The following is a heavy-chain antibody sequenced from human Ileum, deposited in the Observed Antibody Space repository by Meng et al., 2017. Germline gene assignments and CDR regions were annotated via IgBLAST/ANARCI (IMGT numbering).Heavy chain of an antibody. CDR1: GYTFTTYG. J-gene: IGHJ4*02. Sequence: QVQLVQSGAAVKKPGASVKVSCKASGYTFTTYGISWVRQAPGQGLEWMGWMNTDKGNTNYAQKFQGRVTMTRDTSTSTAYMELRSLRSDDTAVYYCAREGAYNGGDYWGQGTLVTVSS. CDR3: AREGAYNGGDY. D-gene: IGHD1-1*01. CDR2: MNTDKGNT. V-gene: IGHV1-18*01.